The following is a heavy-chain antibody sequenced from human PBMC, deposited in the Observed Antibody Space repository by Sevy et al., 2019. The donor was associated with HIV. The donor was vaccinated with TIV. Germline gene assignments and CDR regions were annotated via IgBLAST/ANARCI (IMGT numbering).Heavy chain of an antibody. CDR2: ISGSGGST. V-gene: IGHV3-23*01. CDR1: GFTFSTHA. D-gene: IGHD1-26*01. J-gene: IGHJ4*02. Sequence: GGSLRLSCAASGFTFSTHAMSWVRQAPGKGLEWVSGISGSGGSTYYVDSVKGRFSISKDNSKNTLYLQMNSLRVEDTAVYYCVRDSVGPAVFDYWGQGTLVTVSS. CDR3: VRDSVGPAVFDY.